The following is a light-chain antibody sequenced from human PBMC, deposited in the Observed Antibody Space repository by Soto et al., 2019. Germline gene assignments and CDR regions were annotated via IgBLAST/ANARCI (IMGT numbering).Light chain of an antibody. CDR2: GAS. CDR1: QSVSSSY. CDR3: QQYGSSP. Sequence: EIVLTQSPGTLSLSPGERATLSCRASQSVSSSYLAWYQQKPGQAPRLLIYGASSRATGIPDRFSGSGSGKDFTLTISRLEPEDCAVYYCQQYGSSPLGQGTRLEIK. V-gene: IGKV3-20*01. J-gene: IGKJ5*01.